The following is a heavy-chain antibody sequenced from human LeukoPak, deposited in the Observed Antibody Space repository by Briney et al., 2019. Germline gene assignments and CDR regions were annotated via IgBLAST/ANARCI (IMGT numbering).Heavy chain of an antibody. V-gene: IGHV3-33*01. CDR3: AREGLAVAAYFDY. Sequence: AGGSLRLSCAASGFTFSSYGMHWVRQAPGKGLEWVAVIWYDGSNKYYADSVKGRFTISRDNSKNTLYLQINSLRVEDTAVYYCAREGLAVAAYFDYWGQGTLVTVSS. CDR2: IWYDGSNK. CDR1: GFTFSSYG. J-gene: IGHJ4*02. D-gene: IGHD6-19*01.